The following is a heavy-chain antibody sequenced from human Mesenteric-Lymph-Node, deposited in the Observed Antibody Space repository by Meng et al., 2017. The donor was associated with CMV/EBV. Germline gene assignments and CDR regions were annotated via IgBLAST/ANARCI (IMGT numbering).Heavy chain of an antibody. D-gene: IGHD2-2*01. CDR2: ISSSPTTI. Sequence: GESLKISCAASGFTFSDYSMNWVRQAPGKGLEWLPYISSSPTTIYYADSVKGRFIISRDDAKGSLYLQMNNLRVDDTAVYYCARDLGVVIPSAMGPWGQGILVTVSS. CDR3: ARDLGVVIPSAMGP. J-gene: IGHJ5*02. CDR1: GFTFSDYS. V-gene: IGHV3-48*04.